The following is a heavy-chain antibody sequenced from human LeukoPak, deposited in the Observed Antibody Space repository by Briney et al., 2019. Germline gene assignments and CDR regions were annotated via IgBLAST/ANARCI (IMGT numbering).Heavy chain of an antibody. Sequence: QPGGSLRLSCAASGFTFSSYAMHWVRQAPGKGLEWVAVISYDGSNKYYADSVKGRFTISRDNSKNTLYLQMNSLRAEDTAVYYCARDLRYYDSSGYYQGAFDIWGQGTMVTVSS. V-gene: IGHV3-30-3*01. CDR1: GFTFSSYA. CDR3: ARDLRYYDSSGYYQGAFDI. D-gene: IGHD3-22*01. CDR2: ISYDGSNK. J-gene: IGHJ3*02.